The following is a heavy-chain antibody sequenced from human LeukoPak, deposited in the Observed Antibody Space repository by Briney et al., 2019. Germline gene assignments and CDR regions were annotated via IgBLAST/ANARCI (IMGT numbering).Heavy chain of an antibody. D-gene: IGHD2-2*01. CDR2: INSDGSST. V-gene: IGHV3-74*01. Sequence: GRSLRLSCAASGFTFSSYWMHWVRQAPGKGLVWVSRINSDGSSTSYADSVKGRFTISRDNAKNTLYLQMNSLRAEDTAVYYCAREKYQLPPTHWFDPWGQGTLVTVSS. J-gene: IGHJ5*02. CDR1: GFTFSSYW. CDR3: AREKYQLPPTHWFDP.